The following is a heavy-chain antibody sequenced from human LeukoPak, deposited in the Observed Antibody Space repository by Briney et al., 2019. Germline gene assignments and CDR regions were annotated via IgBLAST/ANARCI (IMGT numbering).Heavy chain of an antibody. J-gene: IGHJ5*02. CDR1: GGSISSGSYY. Sequence: KPSQTLSLTCTVSGGSISSGSYYWSWIRQPAGKGLEWIGRIYTSGSTNYNPSLKSRVTISVDTSKNQFSLKLSSVTAADTAVYYCARRVMTTYWFDPWGQGTLVIVSS. CDR2: IYTSGST. CDR3: ARRVMTTYWFDP. D-gene: IGHD4-17*01. V-gene: IGHV4-61*02.